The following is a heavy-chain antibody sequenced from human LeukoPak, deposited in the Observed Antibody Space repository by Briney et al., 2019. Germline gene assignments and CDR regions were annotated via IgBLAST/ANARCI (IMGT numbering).Heavy chain of an antibody. CDR3: ARGPFSGSTYHPNYFDY. Sequence: GASVKVSCKVSGYTLTELSMHWVRQAPGQGLEWLAIINPRDGSTTYAQDFQARVTMTRDTSTSTVYMELSSLRSEDTAVYFCARGPFSGSTYHPNYFDYWGQGTLVTVSS. D-gene: IGHD1-26*01. V-gene: IGHV1-46*01. CDR2: INPRDGST. J-gene: IGHJ4*02. CDR1: GYTLTELS.